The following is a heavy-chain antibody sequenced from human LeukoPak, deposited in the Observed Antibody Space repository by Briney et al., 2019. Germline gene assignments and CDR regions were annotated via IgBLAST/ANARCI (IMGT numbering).Heavy chain of an antibody. J-gene: IGHJ4*02. CDR3: ARSITFGGVIDLAFDY. V-gene: IGHV3-33*01. Sequence: GSLRLSCAASGFTFSSYGMHWVRQAPGKGLEWVAVIWYDGSNKYYADSVKGRLTISRDNSKNTLFLQMNSLRAEDTAVYYCARSITFGGVIDLAFDYWGQGTLVTVSS. CDR2: IWYDGSNK. CDR1: GFTFSSYG. D-gene: IGHD3-16*02.